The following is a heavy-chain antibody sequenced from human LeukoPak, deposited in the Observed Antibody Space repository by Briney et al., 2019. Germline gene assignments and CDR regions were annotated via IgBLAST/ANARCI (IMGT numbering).Heavy chain of an antibody. D-gene: IGHD2-21*02. Sequence: GGSLRLSCAASGFTFSSYAMSWVRQAPGKGLEWVSAISGSGGSTYYADSVKGRFIISRDSSKNTLDLQMNSLRAEDTAVYYCARLLRATEYFDSWGQGTLVTVSS. CDR2: ISGSGGST. CDR3: ARLLRATEYFDS. CDR1: GFTFSSYA. J-gene: IGHJ4*02. V-gene: IGHV3-23*01.